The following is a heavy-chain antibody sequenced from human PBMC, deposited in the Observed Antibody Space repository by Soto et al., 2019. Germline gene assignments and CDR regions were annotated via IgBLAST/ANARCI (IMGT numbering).Heavy chain of an antibody. CDR3: ARRPYGYYDY. CDR1: GYRFTSYW. Sequence: GESLKISCKASGYRFTSYWIGLLRQIPWKGLEWMGIIHPGDSDTRYSPSFQGQVTISADTSISTAYPQWSSLKASDTAMYFCARRPYGYYDYWGLGTLVTVSS. J-gene: IGHJ4*02. D-gene: IGHD3-10*01. V-gene: IGHV5-51*01. CDR2: IHPGDSDT.